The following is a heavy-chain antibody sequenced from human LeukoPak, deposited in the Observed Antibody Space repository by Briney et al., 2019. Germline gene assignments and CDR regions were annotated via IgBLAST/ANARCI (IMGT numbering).Heavy chain of an antibody. CDR3: VKGVEDGYSYDY. D-gene: IGHD5-24*01. V-gene: IGHV3-64D*09. CDR1: GFTFSNYA. J-gene: IGHJ4*02. CDR2: ISSSGGGT. Sequence: GGSLRLSCSASGFTFSNYAMHWVRQAPGKGLQYVSSISSSGGGTYYTDSVKGRFTISRDNSKNTLFLEMRSLRPEDTAVYYCVKGVEDGYSYDYWGQGTLVTVSS.